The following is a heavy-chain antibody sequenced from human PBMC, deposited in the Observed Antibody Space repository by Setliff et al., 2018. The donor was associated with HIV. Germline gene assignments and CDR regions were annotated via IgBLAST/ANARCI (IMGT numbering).Heavy chain of an antibody. J-gene: IGHJ4*02. D-gene: IGHD1-26*01. CDR2: IIPILGIA. CDR1: GGTFSSYA. V-gene: IGHV1-69*10. CDR3: ARGGTYAFDY. Sequence: SVKVSCKASGGTFSSYAINWVRQAPGQGLEWMGGIIPILGIANYAQKFQGRVTTTRDTSASTVYMELSSLRSEDMAVYYCARGGTYAFDYWGQGTQVTVSS.